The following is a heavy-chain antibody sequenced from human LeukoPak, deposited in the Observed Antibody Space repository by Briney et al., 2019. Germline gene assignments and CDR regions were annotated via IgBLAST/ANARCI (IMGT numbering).Heavy chain of an antibody. Sequence: SETLSLTCTVSGGSISSYYWSWIRQPPGKGLEWIGYIYDSGSTNYNPSLKSRVTISVDTSKNQFSLKLSSVTAADTAVYYCARIYSSSWFLNWFDPWGQGTLVTVSS. CDR1: GGSISSYY. D-gene: IGHD6-13*01. CDR2: IYDSGST. V-gene: IGHV4-59*08. CDR3: ARIYSSSWFLNWFDP. J-gene: IGHJ5*02.